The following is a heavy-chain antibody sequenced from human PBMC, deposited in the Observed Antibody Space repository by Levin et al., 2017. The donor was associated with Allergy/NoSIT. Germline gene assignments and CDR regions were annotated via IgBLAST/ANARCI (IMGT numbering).Heavy chain of an antibody. Sequence: SETLSLTCTVSGGSISSSSYYWGWIRQPPGKGLEWIGSIYYSGSTYYNPSLKSRVTISVDTSKNQFSLKLSSVTAADTAVYYCAKTGGASGSYLVFDYWGQGALVSVSS. CDR3: AKTGGASGSYLVFDY. J-gene: IGHJ4*02. CDR1: GGSISSSSYY. CDR2: IYYSGST. D-gene: IGHD3-10*01. V-gene: IGHV4-39*01.